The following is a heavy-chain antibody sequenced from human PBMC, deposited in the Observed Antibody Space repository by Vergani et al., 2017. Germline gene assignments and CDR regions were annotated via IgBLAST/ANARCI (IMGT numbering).Heavy chain of an antibody. CDR1: GGSISSYY. CDR2: IYYSGST. CDR3: ARQGYSYGHDY. J-gene: IGHJ4*02. D-gene: IGHD5-18*01. V-gene: IGHV4-59*08. Sequence: QVQLQESGPGLVKPSETLSLTCTVSGGSISSYYWSWIRQPPGKGLEWIGYIYYSGSTNYNPSLKSRVTISVDTSKNQFSLQLNSVTAADTAVYYCARQGYSYGHDYWGQGTLVTVSS.